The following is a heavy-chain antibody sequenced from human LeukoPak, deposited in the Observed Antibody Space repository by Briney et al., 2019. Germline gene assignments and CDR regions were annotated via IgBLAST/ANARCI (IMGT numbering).Heavy chain of an antibody. D-gene: IGHD6-13*01. CDR2: IRYDGMKK. V-gene: IGHV3-30*02. J-gene: IGHJ6*03. CDR3: AKDALAAAAPFYYYMDV. Sequence: GGSLRLSCAASGFIFSSYGMHWVRQAPGMGLEWLAFIRYDGMKKYYADSVKGRITISRDNSKNTLYLQMNSLRAEDTALYYCAKDALAAAAPFYYYMDVWGKGTTVTVSS. CDR1: GFIFSSYG.